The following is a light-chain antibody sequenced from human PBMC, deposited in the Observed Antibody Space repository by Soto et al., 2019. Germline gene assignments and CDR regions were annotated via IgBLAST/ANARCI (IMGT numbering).Light chain of an antibody. J-gene: IGKJ4*01. CDR2: NAF. Sequence: IVLTQSPGTLSLSPGERATLSCRASQSVSSTYLGWYQQKLGQAPSLLIYNAFRRASGIPDRFSGSGSGTDFTLTISRLEPEDFAVYYCQHYGMSPPVTFGGGTKVEIK. V-gene: IGKV3-20*01. CDR3: QHYGMSPPVT. CDR1: QSVSSTY.